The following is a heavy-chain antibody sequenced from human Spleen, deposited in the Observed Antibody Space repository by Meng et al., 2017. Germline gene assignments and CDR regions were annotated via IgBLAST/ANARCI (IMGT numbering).Heavy chain of an antibody. J-gene: IGHJ4*02. CDR2: ISWNSGSI. CDR1: GFTFDDYA. Sequence: SLKISCAASGFTFDDYAMHWVRQAPGKGLEWVSGISWNSGSIGYADSVKGRFTISRDNAKNSLYLQMNSLRAEDMALYYCARAHYYGSGSYYNSFDYWGQGTLVTVSS. D-gene: IGHD3-10*01. CDR3: ARAHYYGSGSYYNSFDY. V-gene: IGHV3-9*03.